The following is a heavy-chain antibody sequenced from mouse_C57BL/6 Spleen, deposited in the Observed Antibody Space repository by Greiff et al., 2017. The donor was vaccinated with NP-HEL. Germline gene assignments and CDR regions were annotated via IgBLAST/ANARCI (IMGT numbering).Heavy chain of an antibody. J-gene: IGHJ2*01. CDR2: IDPSDSYT. Sequence: QVQLQQPGAELVMPGASVKLSCKASGYTFTSYWMHWVKQRPGHGLEWIGEIDPSDSYTNYNQKFKGKSTLTVDKSSSTAYMQLSSLTSEDSAVYYCARSLPLSESYFDYWGQGTTLTVSS. CDR3: ARSLPLSESYFDY. CDR1: GYTFTSYW. V-gene: IGHV1-69*01.